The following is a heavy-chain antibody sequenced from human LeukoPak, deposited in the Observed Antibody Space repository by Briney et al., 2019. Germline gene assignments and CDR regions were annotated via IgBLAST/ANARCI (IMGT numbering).Heavy chain of an antibody. J-gene: IGHJ4*02. Sequence: SETLSLTCAVYGGSFSGYYWSWIRQPPGKGLEWIGEINHSGSTNYNPSLKSRVTISVDTSKNQFSLKLSSVTAADTAVYYCARSMIASRHFDYWGQGTLVTVSS. D-gene: IGHD3-22*01. V-gene: IGHV4-34*01. CDR3: ARSMIASRHFDY. CDR1: GGSFSGYY. CDR2: INHSGST.